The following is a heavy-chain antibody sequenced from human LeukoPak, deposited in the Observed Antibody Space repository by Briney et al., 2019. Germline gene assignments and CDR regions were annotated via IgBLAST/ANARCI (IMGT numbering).Heavy chain of an antibody. J-gene: IGHJ6*03. D-gene: IGHD3-22*01. CDR1: GGSFSGYY. Sequence: KPSETLSLTCAVYGGSFSGYYWSWIRQPPGKGLEWIGSIYYSGSTYYNPSLKSRVTISVDTSKNQFSLKLSSVTAADTAVYYCARAGWDYYDSSGYYGYYYYYMDVWGKGTTVTISS. V-gene: IGHV4-34*01. CDR2: IYYSGST. CDR3: ARAGWDYYDSSGYYGYYYYYMDV.